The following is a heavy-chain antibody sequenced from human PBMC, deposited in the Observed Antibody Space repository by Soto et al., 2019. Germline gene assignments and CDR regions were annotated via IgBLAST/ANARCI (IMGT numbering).Heavy chain of an antibody. D-gene: IGHD2-15*01. CDR2: ISESSTYT. CDR3: XXXXXXGRCYFQLDY. V-gene: IGHV3-11*05. J-gene: IGHJ4*02. Sequence: QVQLVESGGGLVKPGGSLRLSCEASGFTFSDYYMSWIRQAPGKGLEWISYISESSTYTNYADSVKGRFTISRDNXXXXXXXXXXXXXXXXXXXXXXXXXXXXGRCYFQLDYWGQGTLVTVSS. CDR1: GFTFSDYY.